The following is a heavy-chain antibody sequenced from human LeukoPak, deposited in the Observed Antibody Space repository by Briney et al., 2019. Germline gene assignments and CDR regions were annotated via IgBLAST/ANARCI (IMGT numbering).Heavy chain of an antibody. CDR3: ARTTTYLPNWFDP. D-gene: IGHD1-1*01. Sequence: GESLKISCQGSGYSFTSYWIGWVRQMPGKGLEWMGIIYPGDSDTRYSPSFQGQVTISADKSISTAYLQWSSLKASDTAMYYCARTTTYLPNWFDPWGQGTLVTVSS. CDR2: IYPGDSDT. V-gene: IGHV5-51*01. J-gene: IGHJ5*02. CDR1: GYSFTSYW.